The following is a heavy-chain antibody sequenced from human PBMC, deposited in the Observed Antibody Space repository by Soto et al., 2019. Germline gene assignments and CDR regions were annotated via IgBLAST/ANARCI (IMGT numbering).Heavy chain of an antibody. CDR2: IIPMFGTT. D-gene: IGHD6-13*01. J-gene: IGHJ6*02. CDR1: GGSSNTYA. V-gene: IGHV1-69*01. Sequence: VQLVQSGSEVKKPGSSVRVSCKASGGSSNTYAVSWVRQAPGQGLEWMGGIIPMFGTTNYAEKFQGRVTMTADESTSTANMELNNLRFDDTALYYCARGRLVVVPDGTPSYSSAMDVWGQGTTVTVAS. CDR3: ARGRLVVVPDGTPSYSSAMDV.